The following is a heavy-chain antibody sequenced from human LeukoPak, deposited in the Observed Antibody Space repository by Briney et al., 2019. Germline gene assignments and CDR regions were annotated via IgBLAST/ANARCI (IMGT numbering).Heavy chain of an antibody. Sequence: GGSLRLSCAASGFTFSSYAMSWVRQAPGKGLEWVSAISGSGGSTYYADSVKGRFTISRDNSKNTLYLQMNSLRAEATAVYYCAKSARYCSSTSCSPGGDYWGQGTLVTVSS. CDR2: ISGSGGST. J-gene: IGHJ4*02. D-gene: IGHD2-2*01. CDR1: GFTFSSYA. CDR3: AKSARYCSSTSCSPGGDY. V-gene: IGHV3-23*01.